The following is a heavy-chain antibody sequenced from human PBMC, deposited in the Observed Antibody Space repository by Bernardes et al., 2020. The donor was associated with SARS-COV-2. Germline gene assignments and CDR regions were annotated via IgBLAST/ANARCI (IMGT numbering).Heavy chain of an antibody. CDR3: VRGPSDGHGRFEY. CDR2: INSDGSST. CDR1: GFTFSSYW. V-gene: IGHV3-74*01. J-gene: IGHJ4*02. Sequence: GGSLRLSCAASGFTFSSYWMHWVRQAPGKGLVWVSRINSDGSSTRNADSVKGRFSISRDNAKNTLYLQMNSLRAEDTAVYYCVRGPSDGHGRFEYWGQGALVTVSS.